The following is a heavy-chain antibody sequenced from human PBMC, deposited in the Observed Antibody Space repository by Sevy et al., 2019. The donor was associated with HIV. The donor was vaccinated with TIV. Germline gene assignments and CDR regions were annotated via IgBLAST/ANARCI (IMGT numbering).Heavy chain of an antibody. CDR1: GFNFSNYS. Sequence: GGSLRLSCAVSGFNFSNYSMDWFRQAPGKGLEWVSSISSSGSYIYYSDSLKGRITISRDNAKNSVYLQMNSLRAEDTAVYYCVSQFDYWGQGTLVTVSS. CDR3: VSQFDY. V-gene: IGHV3-21*01. CDR2: ISSSGSYI. J-gene: IGHJ4*02.